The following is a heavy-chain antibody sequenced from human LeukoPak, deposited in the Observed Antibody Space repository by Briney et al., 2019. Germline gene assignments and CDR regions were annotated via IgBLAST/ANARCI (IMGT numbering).Heavy chain of an antibody. CDR3: ARVDLLLSFDI. V-gene: IGHV3-7*01. D-gene: IGHD2-21*01. CDR1: GFTFSSYR. J-gene: IGHJ3*02. CDR2: IKQDGSEK. Sequence: GGSLRLSCAASGFTFSSYRMSWVRQAPGKGLEWVANIKQDGSEKYYVDSVKGRFTISRDNAKNSLYLQMNSLRAEDTAVYYCARVDLLLSFDIWGQGTMVTVSS.